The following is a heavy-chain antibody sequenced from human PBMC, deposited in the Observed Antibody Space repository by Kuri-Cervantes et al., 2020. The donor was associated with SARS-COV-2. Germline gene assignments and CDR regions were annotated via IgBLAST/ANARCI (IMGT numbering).Heavy chain of an antibody. J-gene: IGHJ5*02. CDR1: GFSVRIYS. CDR3: ARDMSKGQWLERGWFDP. D-gene: IGHD6-19*01. V-gene: IGHV3-48*02. CDR2: VSPNSNTI. Sequence: GESLKISCIAYGFSVRIYSMNWVRQAPGKGLEWISYVSPNSNTIYYADSVKGRFTISRDNAKNLLYLQMNSLRDDDTAVYYCARDMSKGQWLERGWFDPWGQGTLVTVSS.